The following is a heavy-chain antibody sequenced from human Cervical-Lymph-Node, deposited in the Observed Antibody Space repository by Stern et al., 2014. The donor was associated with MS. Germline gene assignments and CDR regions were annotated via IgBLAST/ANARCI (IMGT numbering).Heavy chain of an antibody. V-gene: IGHV1-46*03. CDR3: ARVEYAGTPGMRYFQH. CDR2: INPSGGST. CDR1: GYTFTSYY. Sequence: VQLVESGAEVKKPGASVKVSCKASGYTFTSYYMHWVRQAPGQGLEWMGIINPSGGSTSYAQKFQGRVTMTRDTSTSTVYMELSSLRSEDTAVYYCARVEYAGTPGMRYFQHWGQGTLVTVSS. D-gene: IGHD6-13*01. J-gene: IGHJ1*01.